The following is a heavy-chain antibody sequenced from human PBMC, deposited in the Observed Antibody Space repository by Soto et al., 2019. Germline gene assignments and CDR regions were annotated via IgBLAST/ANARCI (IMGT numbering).Heavy chain of an antibody. CDR2: IYPGDSDT. CDR1: GYSFTSYW. CDR3: ARIETYGVNFPYYYYGMDV. Sequence: PGESLKISCKGSGYSFTSYWIGWVRQMPGKGLEWMGIIYPGDSDTRYSPSFQGQVTISADKSISTAYLQWSSLKASDTAMYYCARIETYGVNFPYYYYGMDVWGQGTTVTVSS. D-gene: IGHD4-17*01. V-gene: IGHV5-51*01. J-gene: IGHJ6*02.